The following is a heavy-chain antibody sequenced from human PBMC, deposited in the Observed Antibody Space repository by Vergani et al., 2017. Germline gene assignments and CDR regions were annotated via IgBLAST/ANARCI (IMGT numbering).Heavy chain of an antibody. D-gene: IGHD1-26*01. CDR1: GESFSSFY. CDR2: INNDGHT. V-gene: IGHV4-34*02. CDR3: ARRAERWETLLRDDFDF. J-gene: IGHJ3*01. Sequence: QVQLQQWGAGVVKPSGTLSLTCAVFGESFSSFYWSWIRQPPGKGLEWIGEINNDGHTNYNPSLESRVTVSRDTAKNQFSLNLMSVTAADTAMYFCARRAERWETLLRDDFDFWDQGTFVTVSP.